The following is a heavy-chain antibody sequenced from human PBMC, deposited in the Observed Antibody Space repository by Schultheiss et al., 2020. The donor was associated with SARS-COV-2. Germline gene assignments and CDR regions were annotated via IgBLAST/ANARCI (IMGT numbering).Heavy chain of an antibody. CDR2: INHSGST. Sequence: SQTLSLTCAVYGGSFSGYYWSWIRQPPGKGLEWIGEINHSGSTNYNPSLKSRVTISVDTSKNQFSLKLSSVTAADTAVYYCARVGQLTYFDLWGRGTLGTVSS. CDR1: GGSFSGYY. J-gene: IGHJ2*01. V-gene: IGHV4-34*01. CDR3: ARVGQLTYFDL. D-gene: IGHD5-18*01.